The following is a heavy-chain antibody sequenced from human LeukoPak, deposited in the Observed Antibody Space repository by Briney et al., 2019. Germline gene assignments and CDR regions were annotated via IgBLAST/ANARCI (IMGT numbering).Heavy chain of an antibody. V-gene: IGHV3-11*06. CDR1: GFTFSDYY. J-gene: IGHJ4*02. CDR3: ASGPAMVGY. Sequence: GGSLRLSRAASGFTFSDYYMSWIRQAPGKGREWVSYISSSSSYTNYADSVKGRFTISRDNAKNSLYLQMNSLRAEDTAVYYCASGPAMVGYWGQGTLVTVSS. D-gene: IGHD5-18*01. CDR2: ISSSSSYT.